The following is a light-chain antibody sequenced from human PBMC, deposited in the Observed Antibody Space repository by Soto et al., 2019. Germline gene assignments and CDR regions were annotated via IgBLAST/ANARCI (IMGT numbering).Light chain of an antibody. V-gene: IGKV1-5*01. CDR1: QSISSW. CDR3: QQYNSYST. J-gene: IGKJ2*01. CDR2: DAS. Sequence: DIQMTQSPSTLSASVGDRVTITCRASQSISSWLAWYPQKPGKAPKLLIYDASSLESGVPSRFSGSGSGTEFTLTIRSLQPDDFATYYCQQYNSYSTFGQGTKLEIK.